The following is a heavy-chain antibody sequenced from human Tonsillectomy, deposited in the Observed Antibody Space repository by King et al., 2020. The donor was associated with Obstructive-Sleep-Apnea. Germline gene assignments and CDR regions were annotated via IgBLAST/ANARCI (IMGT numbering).Heavy chain of an antibody. D-gene: IGHD6-13*01. J-gene: IGHJ4*02. Sequence: QMQLQESGPGLVKPSETLSLTCTVSGGSITRSGYYWGWVRQPPGKGLEWIGSIYYSGRTYYNPSLKSRVTISVDTSKNQFSLKLSSVTAADTAVYYCARVPLHYSSSFNWGQGTLVTVSS. CDR1: GGSITRSGYY. CDR2: IYYSGRT. CDR3: ARVPLHYSSSFN. V-gene: IGHV4-39*07.